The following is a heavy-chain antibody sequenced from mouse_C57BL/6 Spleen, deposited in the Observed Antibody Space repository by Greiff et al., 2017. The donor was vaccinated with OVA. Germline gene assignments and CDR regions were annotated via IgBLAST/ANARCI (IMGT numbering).Heavy chain of an antibody. CDR2: INPNNGGT. Sequence: VQLQQSGPELVKPGASVKIPCKASGYTFTDYNMDWVKQSHGKSLEWIGDINPNNGGTIYNQKFKGKATLTVDKSSSTAYMELRSLTSEDTAVYYCARRRLRRGGFFDYWGQGTTLTVSS. D-gene: IGHD2-4*01. J-gene: IGHJ2*01. V-gene: IGHV1-18*01. CDR3: ARRRLRRGGFFDY. CDR1: GYTFTDYN.